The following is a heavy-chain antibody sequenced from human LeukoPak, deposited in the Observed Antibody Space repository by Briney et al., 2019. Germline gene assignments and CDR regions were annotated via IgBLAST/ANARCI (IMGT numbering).Heavy chain of an antibody. CDR1: GGSISSSSYY. Sequence: PSETLSLTCIVSGGSISSSSYYWGWIRQPPGKGLEWIGSIYYSGSTYYNPSLKSRVTISVDTSKNQFSLKLSSVTAADTAVYYCARQDSSGYAFDYWGQGTLVTVSS. D-gene: IGHD3-22*01. CDR3: ARQDSSGYAFDY. V-gene: IGHV4-39*01. J-gene: IGHJ4*02. CDR2: IYYSGST.